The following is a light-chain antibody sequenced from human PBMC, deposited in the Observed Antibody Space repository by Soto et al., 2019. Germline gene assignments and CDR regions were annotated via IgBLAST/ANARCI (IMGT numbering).Light chain of an antibody. Sequence: ETVLTQSPGTVSLYPGERATLSCTTSQSVRSNYLAWYQQKPGQAPRLVVYGVFNSATGIPDRFSGRGSGTDFTVTIGGLEAEDSAVYYCQHDGGSPRTFGQGTKLES. CDR2: GVF. CDR3: QHDGGSPRT. J-gene: IGKJ2*02. V-gene: IGKV3-20*01. CDR1: QSVRSNY.